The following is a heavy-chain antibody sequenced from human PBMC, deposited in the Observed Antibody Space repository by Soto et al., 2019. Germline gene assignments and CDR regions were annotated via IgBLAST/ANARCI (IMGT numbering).Heavy chain of an antibody. J-gene: IGHJ4*02. D-gene: IGHD5-18*01. V-gene: IGHV4-61*01. CDR1: CGSLISGSYY. Sequence: SAALSLTGAVSCGSLISGSYYWSWIRQPPGKGLEWIGYIYYSGSTKYNPSLKSRVTISVDTSKNQFSLKLSSVTAADTAVYYCARGGGVTATFHYWGQGTLVTVSS. CDR3: ARGGGVTATFHY. CDR2: IYYSGST.